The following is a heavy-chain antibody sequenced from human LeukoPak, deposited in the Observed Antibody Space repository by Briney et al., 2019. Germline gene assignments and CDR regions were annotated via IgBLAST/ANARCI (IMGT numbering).Heavy chain of an antibody. CDR1: GGTFSSYF. CDR3: ATEGKMVRGVYTDY. D-gene: IGHD3-10*01. Sequence: SVKVSCKASGGTFSSYFISWVRQAPGQGFEWMGGIIPMFGTANYAQKFQGRVTITADKSTSTAYMELSSLRSEDTAVYYCATEGKMVRGVYTDYWGQGTLVTVSS. J-gene: IGHJ4*02. CDR2: IIPMFGTA. V-gene: IGHV1-69*06.